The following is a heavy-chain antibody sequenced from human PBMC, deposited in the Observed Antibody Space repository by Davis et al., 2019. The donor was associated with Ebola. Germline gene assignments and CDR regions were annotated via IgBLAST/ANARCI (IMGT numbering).Heavy chain of an antibody. CDR2: FSYGDNT. J-gene: IGHJ6*02. V-gene: IGHV4-39*07. CDR3: ARDQQWLASGGMDV. D-gene: IGHD6-19*01. CDR1: GAFISSRSYY. Sequence: SETLSLTCTVSGAFISSRSYYWGWIRQPPGKGLEWVGSFSYGDNTHYYNPSLRSRVTISVDTSRNQFSLKLSSVTAADTAVYYCARDQQWLASGGMDVWGQGTTVTVSS.